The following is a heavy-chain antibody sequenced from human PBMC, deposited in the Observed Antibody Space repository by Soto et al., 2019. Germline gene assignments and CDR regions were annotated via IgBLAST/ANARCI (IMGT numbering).Heavy chain of an antibody. V-gene: IGHV1-58*01. Sequence: SVKVSCKASGFTFTSSAVQWVRQARGQRLEWIGWIVVGSGNTNYAQKCQERVTITRDMSTSTAYMELSSLRSEDTAVYYCAAGGYCTNGVCYTDYYYYGMDVWGQGTTVTVSS. CDR1: GFTFTSSA. D-gene: IGHD2-8*01. J-gene: IGHJ6*02. CDR3: AAGGYCTNGVCYTDYYYYGMDV. CDR2: IVVGSGNT.